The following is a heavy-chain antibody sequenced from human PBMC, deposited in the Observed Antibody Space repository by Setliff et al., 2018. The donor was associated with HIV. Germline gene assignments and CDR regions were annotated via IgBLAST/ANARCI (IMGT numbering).Heavy chain of an antibody. Sequence: ASVKVSCKASGYTFTDYYMHWVQQAPGKGPEWMGRVDPKNGKTLYAENLRGRITITADTSTDTAYMELNSLRSEDTAMYYCATLDYYGSQTYNLALHYWGQGTLVTVSS. CDR3: ATLDYYGSQTYNLALHY. V-gene: IGHV1-69-2*01. CDR1: GYTFTDYY. D-gene: IGHD3-10*01. CDR2: VDPKNGKT. J-gene: IGHJ4*02.